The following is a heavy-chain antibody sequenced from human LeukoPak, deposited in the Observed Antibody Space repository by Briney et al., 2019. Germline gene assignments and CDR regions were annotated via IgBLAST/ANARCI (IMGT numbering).Heavy chain of an antibody. Sequence: SQTLSLTCAVSGGSISSGGYSWSWIRQPPGKGLEWIGYIYHSGSTYYNPSLKSRVTISVDRSKNQFSLKLSPVTAADTAVYYCARGDIAAAGTGYYYYGMDVWGQGTTVTVSS. V-gene: IGHV4-30-2*01. D-gene: IGHD6-13*01. CDR2: IYHSGST. CDR1: GGSISSGGYS. J-gene: IGHJ6*02. CDR3: ARGDIAAAGTGYYYYGMDV.